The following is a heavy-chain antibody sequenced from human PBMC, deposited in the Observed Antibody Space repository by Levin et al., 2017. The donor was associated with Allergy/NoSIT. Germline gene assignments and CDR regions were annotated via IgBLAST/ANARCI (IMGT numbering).Heavy chain of an antibody. CDR1: GGPVSSRDYY. Sequence: SQTLSLTCTVSGGPVSSRDYYWSWIRQPPGKGLEWIAYVGSTNYNPSLKSRVTISVDTSKKQFSLRLSSVTAADTAVYYCARTTIASASDYWGQGTLVTVSS. CDR2: VGST. CDR3: ARTTIASASDY. V-gene: IGHV4-61*08. D-gene: IGHD4/OR15-4a*01. J-gene: IGHJ4*02.